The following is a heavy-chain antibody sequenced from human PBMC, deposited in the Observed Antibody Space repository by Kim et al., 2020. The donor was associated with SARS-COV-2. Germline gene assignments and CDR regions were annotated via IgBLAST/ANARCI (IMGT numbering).Heavy chain of an antibody. CDR1: GYTFTSYA. V-gene: IGHV1-3*01. J-gene: IGHJ4*02. D-gene: IGHD3-10*01. Sequence: ASVKVSCKASGYTFTSYAMHWVRQAPGQRLEWMGWINAGNGNTTYSQKFQGRVTITMDTSASTAYMELSSLRSEDTAVYYCARGRVYGSGSDSYYFDYWGQGALVTVSP. CDR2: INAGNGNT. CDR3: ARGRVYGSGSDSYYFDY.